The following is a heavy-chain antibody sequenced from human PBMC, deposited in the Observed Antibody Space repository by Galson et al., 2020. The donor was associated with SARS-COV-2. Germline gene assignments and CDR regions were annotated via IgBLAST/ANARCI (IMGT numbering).Heavy chain of an antibody. Sequence: GGSLRLSCAASGFTFSSYAMSWVRQAPGKGLEWVSAISGSGGSTYYADSVRGRFTISRDNSKNTLYLQMNSLRAEDTALYYCAKKRTYYDSSPLDSWGQGTLVTVSS. CDR3: AKKRTYYDSSPLDS. V-gene: IGHV3-23*01. J-gene: IGHJ4*02. CDR1: GFTFSSYA. D-gene: IGHD3-22*01. CDR2: ISGSGGST.